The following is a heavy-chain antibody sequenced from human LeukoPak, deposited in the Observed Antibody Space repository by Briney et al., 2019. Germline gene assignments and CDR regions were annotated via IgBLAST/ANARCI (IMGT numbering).Heavy chain of an antibody. CDR1: GYTFTNYW. CDR3: ARAPRNSSTMLDY. CDR2: INPNDGST. D-gene: IGHD6-13*01. J-gene: IGHJ4*02. V-gene: IGHV1-46*01. Sequence: GASVKVSCKASGYTFTNYWIQWVRQAPGQGLEWVALINPNDGSTPYAHKFQGRVTMTRDTSTSTVYMDLSSLTSEDTAVYYCARAPRNSSTMLDYWGQGTLVTVSS.